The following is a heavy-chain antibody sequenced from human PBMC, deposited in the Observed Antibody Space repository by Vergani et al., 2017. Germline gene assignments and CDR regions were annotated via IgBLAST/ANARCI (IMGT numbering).Heavy chain of an antibody. CDR3: ATLDIVVVVAASRTNWFDP. V-gene: IGHV3-48*03. J-gene: IGHJ5*02. CDR2: ISSSGSTI. D-gene: IGHD2-15*01. CDR1: GFTFSSYE. Sequence: EVQLVESGGGLVQPGGSLRLSCAASGFTFSSYEMNWVRQAPGKGLEWVSYISSSGSTIYYADSVKGRFTISRDNAKNSLYLQMNSLRAEDTAVYYCATLDIVVVVAASRTNWFDPWGQGTLVTVSS.